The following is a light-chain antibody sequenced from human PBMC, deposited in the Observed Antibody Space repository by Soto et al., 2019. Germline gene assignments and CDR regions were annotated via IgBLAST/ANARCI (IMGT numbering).Light chain of an antibody. CDR1: SSNIGAGYD. J-gene: IGLJ1*01. Sequence: QSVLTQPPSVSGAPGQRVTISCTGSSSNIGAGYDVHWYQQLPGTAPKLLIYGNSNRPSGVPDRFSGSKSGTSASLAITGLQAEDEADYYCQSYDRSLSYVFGTWTKLTVL. CDR3: QSYDRSLSYV. CDR2: GNS. V-gene: IGLV1-40*01.